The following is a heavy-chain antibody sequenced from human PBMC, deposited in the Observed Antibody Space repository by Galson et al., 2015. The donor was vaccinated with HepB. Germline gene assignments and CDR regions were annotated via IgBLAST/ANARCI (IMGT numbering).Heavy chain of an antibody. D-gene: IGHD3-10*01. V-gene: IGHV3-23*01. J-gene: IGHJ4*02. CDR3: AKGSDYYGSGTYYNGALYSDH. CDR1: GFGFGHYA. CDR2: ISGAGGST. Sequence: SLRLSCAGSGFGFGHYAMSWARQAPGKGLEWLSAISGAGGSTYYANSVRGRFTIARDNSKSTLYLQMNGLRAEDTAVYYCAKGSDYYGSGTYYNGALYSDHWGQGTLVTVSS.